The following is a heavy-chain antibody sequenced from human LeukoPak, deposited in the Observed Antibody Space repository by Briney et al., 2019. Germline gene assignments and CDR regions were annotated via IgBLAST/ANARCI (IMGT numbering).Heavy chain of an antibody. CDR2: IYTSGST. CDR1: GGSISSGSYY. V-gene: IGHV4-61*02. Sequence: PSQTLSLTCTVSGGSISSGSYYWSWIRQPAGKGLEWIGRIYTSGSTNYNPSLKSRVTISVDTSKNQFSLKLSSVTAADTAVYYCARGPVKSRYYYYGMDVWGQGTTVTVSS. D-gene: IGHD4-11*01. CDR3: ARGPVKSRYYYYGMDV. J-gene: IGHJ6*02.